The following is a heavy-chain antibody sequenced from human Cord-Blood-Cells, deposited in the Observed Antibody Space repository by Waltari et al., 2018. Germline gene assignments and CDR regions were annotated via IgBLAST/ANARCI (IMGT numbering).Heavy chain of an antibody. CDR1: GFTFSNAW. CDR3: TTEYYDFWSGYYFDY. CDR2: IKSKTDGGTT. J-gene: IGHJ4*02. V-gene: IGHV3-15*01. D-gene: IGHD3-3*01. Sequence: GGGLVKPGGSLRLSCAASGFTFSNAWMSWVRQAPGKGLEWVGRIKSKTDGGTTDYAAPVKGRFTISREDSKKTLYLQMNSLKTEDTAVYYCTTEYYDFWSGYYFDYWGQGTLVTVSS.